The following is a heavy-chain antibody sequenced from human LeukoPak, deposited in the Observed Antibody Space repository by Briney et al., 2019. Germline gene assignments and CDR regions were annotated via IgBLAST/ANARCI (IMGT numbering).Heavy chain of an antibody. Sequence: GGSLRLSCAASGFSFSSYAMTWVRQAPGKGLEWVSSLSSNDVTTYYADSVKGRFTISRDNSKNTLYLQMNGLRAEDTAVYYCTRDYGDNWFDPWGQGTLVTVSS. CDR3: TRDYGDNWFDP. CDR2: LSSNDVTT. J-gene: IGHJ5*02. CDR1: GFSFSSYA. V-gene: IGHV3-23*01. D-gene: IGHD4-17*01.